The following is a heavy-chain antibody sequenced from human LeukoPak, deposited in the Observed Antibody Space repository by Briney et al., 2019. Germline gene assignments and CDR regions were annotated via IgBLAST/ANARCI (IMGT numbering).Heavy chain of an antibody. J-gene: IGHJ5*02. D-gene: IGHD2-2*01. CDR3: ARDLGTYCSSTSCYGRGWFDP. V-gene: IGHV1-69*06. CDR1: GGTFSSYA. Sequence: GASVKVSCKASGGTFSSYAISWVRQAPGQGLEWMGGIIPIVGTANYAQKLQGRVTITADNSTSPAHMELSSLRSEATAVYYCARDLGTYCSSTSCYGRGWFDPWGQGTLVTVSS. CDR2: IIPIVGTA.